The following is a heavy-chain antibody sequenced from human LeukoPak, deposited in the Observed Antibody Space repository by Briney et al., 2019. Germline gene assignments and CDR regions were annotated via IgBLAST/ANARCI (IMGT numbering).Heavy chain of an antibody. Sequence: GASVKVSCKASGYTFTSYYMHWVRQAPGQGLEWMGIINPSGGGTSYAQKFQGRVTMTRDTSTSTVYMELSSLRSEDTAVYYCTRDWGPNSGNFHYDAFDIWGQGTMVTVSS. J-gene: IGHJ3*02. CDR3: TRDWGPNSGNFHYDAFDI. D-gene: IGHD1-26*01. CDR1: GYTFTSYY. V-gene: IGHV1-46*01. CDR2: INPSGGGT.